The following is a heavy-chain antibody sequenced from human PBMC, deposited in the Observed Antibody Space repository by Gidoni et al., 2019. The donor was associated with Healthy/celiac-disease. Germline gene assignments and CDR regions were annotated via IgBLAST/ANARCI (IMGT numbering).Heavy chain of an antibody. CDR3: ARDRSIAARRLTHFDY. CDR1: GGTCSSYA. V-gene: IGHV1-69*01. CDR2: IIPIFGPA. Sequence: QVQLGQSGAEVKKPGSAVKVSGKAAGGTCSSYAISWVRPAPGQGLEWMGGIIPIFGPANSAQTFQGSVTITADESTSTAYMELSSLRSEDTAVYYCARDRSIAARRLTHFDYWGQGTLVTVSS. D-gene: IGHD6-6*01. J-gene: IGHJ4*02.